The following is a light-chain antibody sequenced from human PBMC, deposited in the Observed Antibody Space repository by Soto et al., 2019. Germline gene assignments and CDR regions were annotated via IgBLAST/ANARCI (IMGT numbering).Light chain of an antibody. V-gene: IGLV2-8*01. CDR1: NSDVGGYNY. J-gene: IGLJ2*01. Sequence: QAVVTQPPSASGSPGQSVTISCTGTNSDVGGYNYVSWYQQHPGKAPKLMIYEVSKRPSGVPDRFSGSKSGNTASLTVSGLQAEDEADYYCSSYAGSNNRVFGGGTQLTVL. CDR2: EVS. CDR3: SSYAGSNNRV.